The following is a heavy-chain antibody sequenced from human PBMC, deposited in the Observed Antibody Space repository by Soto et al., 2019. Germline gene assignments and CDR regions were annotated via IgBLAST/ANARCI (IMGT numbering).Heavy chain of an antibody. D-gene: IGHD4-17*01. V-gene: IGHV3-73*01. CDR2: IRSKANSYAT. Sequence: EVQLVESGGGLVQPGGSLKLSCAASGFTFSGSAMHWVRQASGKGLEWVGRIRSKANSYATAYAASAKGRFTISRDDSKNTAYLHMNSLKTEDTAVYYCTRLDYDYGDSIWSQGTMVTVSS. CDR1: GFTFSGSA. J-gene: IGHJ3*02. CDR3: TRLDYDYGDSI.